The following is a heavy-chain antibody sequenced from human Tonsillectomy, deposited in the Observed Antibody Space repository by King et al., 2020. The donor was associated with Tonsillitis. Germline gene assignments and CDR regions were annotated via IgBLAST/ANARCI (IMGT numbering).Heavy chain of an antibody. V-gene: IGHV3-23*04. J-gene: IGHJ4*02. CDR1: GFTFSDYA. Sequence: VQLVESGGGLVQPGGSLRLSCAASGFTFSDYAMSWVRQAQGKGLEWVSAISGSFGSTYYADSVKGRFTISSDNSKNTLFWQMNSLRAKDTAVYYCAPTRGNIQYYFDYWGQGTLVTVSS. CDR3: APTRGNIQYYFDY. CDR2: ISGSFGST. D-gene: IGHD3-10*01.